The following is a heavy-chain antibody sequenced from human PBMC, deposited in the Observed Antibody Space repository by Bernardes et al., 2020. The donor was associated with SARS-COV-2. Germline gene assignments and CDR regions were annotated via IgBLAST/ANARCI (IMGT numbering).Heavy chain of an antibody. CDR1: GSIFGAYV. J-gene: IGHJ5*02. CDR2: ISYDGLDK. D-gene: IGHD3-22*01. CDR3: ATYDTTGYYYGA. V-gene: IGHV3-30*03. Sequence: GGSLRLSCAASGSIFGAYVIHWVRQAPGRGLEWVAIISYDGLDKKYIDSVKGRFAISRDNLKKMVFLELTSLSADDTAVYYCATYDTTGYYYGAWGQGTLVTVSS.